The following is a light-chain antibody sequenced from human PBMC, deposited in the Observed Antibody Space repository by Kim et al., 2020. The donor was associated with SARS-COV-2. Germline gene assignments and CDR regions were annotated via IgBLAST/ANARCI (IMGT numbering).Light chain of an antibody. Sequence: ALRQTVRITCQGDSLRQYYASWYQQKPGQAPRLVIYGNNIRPSGIPDRFSGSRSGNTASLTITGTQAEDEADYYCHSRDSGGYHLVFGGGTQLTVL. CDR1: SLRQYY. CDR3: HSRDSGGYHLV. J-gene: IGLJ3*02. CDR2: GNN. V-gene: IGLV3-19*01.